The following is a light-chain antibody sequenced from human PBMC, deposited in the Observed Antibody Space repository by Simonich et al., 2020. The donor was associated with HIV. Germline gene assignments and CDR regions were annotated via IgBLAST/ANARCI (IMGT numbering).Light chain of an antibody. Sequence: DIQLTQSPSFLSASVGDRVTITCRASQDISSYLAWNQQKPGEAPKLLIYAASTLQSGVPSRFSGSGSGTEFTLTISSLQPEDFATYYCQQYNSYRTFGQGTKLEIK. CDR2: AAS. V-gene: IGKV1-9*01. CDR3: QQYNSYRT. CDR1: QDISSY. J-gene: IGKJ2*01.